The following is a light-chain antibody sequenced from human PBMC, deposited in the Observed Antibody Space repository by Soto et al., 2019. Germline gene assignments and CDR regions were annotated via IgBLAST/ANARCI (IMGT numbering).Light chain of an antibody. Sequence: EIVMTQSPATLSVSPGERATLSCRASQSVYNNLDWYQQKPGQAPRLLIYGASTRATGIPARFSGSGSGTEFTLTISSLQSEDFAVYFCQQYNNWPPVTFGPGTKVDIK. CDR3: QQYNNWPPVT. CDR2: GAS. J-gene: IGKJ3*01. CDR1: QSVYNN. V-gene: IGKV3-15*01.